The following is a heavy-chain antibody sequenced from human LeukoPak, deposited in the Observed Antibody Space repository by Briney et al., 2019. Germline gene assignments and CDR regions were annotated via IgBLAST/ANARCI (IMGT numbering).Heavy chain of an antibody. V-gene: IGHV3-7*01. Sequence: GGPLRLSCAASGFTFSNYWMTWVRQAPGKGLEWVANIKQDGSEKYYVHSVKGRFTISRDNAKNSLYLKMKRMRVEDTDVYYCARDGVVDFWSGYGNYTYYYYMDVWGKGNTVTVSS. J-gene: IGHJ6*03. CDR1: GFTFSNYW. CDR2: IKQDGSEK. D-gene: IGHD3-3*01. CDR3: ARDGVVDFWSGYGNYTYYYYMDV.